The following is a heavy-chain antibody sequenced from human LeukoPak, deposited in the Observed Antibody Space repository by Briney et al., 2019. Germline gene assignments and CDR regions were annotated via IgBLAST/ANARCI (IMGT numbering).Heavy chain of an antibody. CDR2: IYYSGST. CDR3: ARCRQWLAYYFDY. CDR1: GGSISSYY. J-gene: IGHJ4*02. D-gene: IGHD6-19*01. V-gene: IGHV4-59*01. Sequence: SETLSLTCTVSGGSISSYYWSWIRQPPGKGLEWIGYIYYSGSTNYNPSLKSRVTISVDTSKNQFSLKLSSVTAADTAVYYCARCRQWLAYYFDYWGQGTLVTVSS.